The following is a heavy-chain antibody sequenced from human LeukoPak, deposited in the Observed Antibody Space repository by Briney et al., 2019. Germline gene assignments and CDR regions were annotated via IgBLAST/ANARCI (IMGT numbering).Heavy chain of an antibody. J-gene: IGHJ6*02. CDR1: GGSISSSSYY. V-gene: IGHV4-39*01. CDR3: AGGPRGSSWQKGYYYYGMDV. D-gene: IGHD6-13*01. Sequence: SETLSLTCTVSGGSISSSSYYWGWIRQPPGKGLEWIGSIYYSGSTYYNPSLMSRVTISVDTSKNQFSLKLSSVTAADTAVYYCAGGPRGSSWQKGYYYYGMDVWGQGTTVTVSS. CDR2: IYYSGST.